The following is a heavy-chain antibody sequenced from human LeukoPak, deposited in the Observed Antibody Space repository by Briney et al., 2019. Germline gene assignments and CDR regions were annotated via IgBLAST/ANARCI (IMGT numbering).Heavy chain of an antibody. CDR3: AKDGSWSCTD. CDR1: GFTFSRNA. Sequence: PGGSLRLSCAASGFTFSRNAIHWVRQCPGKGLEWVSYIAHHGSNKYYADSVTGRFTISRDNSKRTLYLQMNSLRADDTAVYYCAKDGSWSCTDWGQGTLVTVSS. J-gene: IGHJ4*02. CDR2: IAHHGSNK. D-gene: IGHD2-8*02. V-gene: IGHV3-30*02.